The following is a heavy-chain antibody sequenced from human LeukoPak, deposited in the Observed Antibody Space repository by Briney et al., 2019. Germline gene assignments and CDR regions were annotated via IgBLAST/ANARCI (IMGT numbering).Heavy chain of an antibody. V-gene: IGHV3-23*01. J-gene: IGHJ4*02. CDR2: ISGSGGST. CDR3: AKDLYYYDSSGYYQNYFDY. D-gene: IGHD3-22*01. CDR1: GGTFSSYA. Sequence: SCKASGGTFSSYAMSWVRQAPGKGLEWVSAISGSGGSTYYADSVKGRFTISRDNSKNTLYLQMNSLRAEDTAVYYCAKDLYYYDSSGYYQNYFDYWGQGTLVTVSS.